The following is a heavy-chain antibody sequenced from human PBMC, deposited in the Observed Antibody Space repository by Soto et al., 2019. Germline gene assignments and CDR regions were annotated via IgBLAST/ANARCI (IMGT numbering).Heavy chain of an antibody. CDR1: GGSISSSNW. J-gene: IGHJ4*02. CDR3: AREGERGSSSTYYFDY. V-gene: IGHV4-4*02. D-gene: IGHD6-6*01. Sequence: SETLSLTCAVSGGSISSSNWWSWVRRPPGKGLEWIGEIYHSGSTNYNPSLKSRVTISVDKSKNQFSLKLSSVTAADTAVYYCAREGERGSSSTYYFDYWGQGTLVTVSS. CDR2: IYHSGST.